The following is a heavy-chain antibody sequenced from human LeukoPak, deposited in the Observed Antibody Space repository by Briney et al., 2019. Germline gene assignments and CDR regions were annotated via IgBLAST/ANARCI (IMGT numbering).Heavy chain of an antibody. CDR2: INPNSGGT. D-gene: IGHD3-10*01. CDR1: GYTFTGYY. V-gene: IGHV1-2*02. CDR3: AREIENGSGSYYYYYGMDV. J-gene: IGHJ6*02. Sequence: GASVKVSCKASGYTFTGYYMHWVRQAPGQGLEWMGWINPNSGGTNYAQKFQGRVTMTRDTSISTAYMELSRLRSGDTAVYYCAREIENGSGSYYYYYGMDVWGQGTTVTVSS.